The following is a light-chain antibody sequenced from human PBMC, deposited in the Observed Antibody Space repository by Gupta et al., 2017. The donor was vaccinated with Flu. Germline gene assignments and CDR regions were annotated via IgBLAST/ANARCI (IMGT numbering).Light chain of an antibody. CDR1: QSISSY. V-gene: IGKV1-39*01. CDR3: QQSDSTPFT. J-gene: IGKJ3*01. CDR2: AAS. Sequence: LSASVGDRVTITCRASQSISSYINWYQQKPGKAPKLLIYAASSLQSGVPSRFSGSGSGTDFTLTISSLQPEDFATYYCQQSDSTPFTFGPGTKVDIK.